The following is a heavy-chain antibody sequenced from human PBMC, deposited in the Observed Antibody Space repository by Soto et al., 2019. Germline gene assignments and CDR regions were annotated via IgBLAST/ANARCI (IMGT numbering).Heavy chain of an antibody. V-gene: IGHV1-8*01. CDR2: MNPNSGNT. Sequence: ASVKVSCKASGYTFTSYDINWVRQATGQGLEWMGWMNPNSGNTGYAQKFQGRVTMTRNTSISTAYMELSSLRSEDTAVYYCARPGLGYCSGGSCYSGAFDIWGQGTMVTVSS. D-gene: IGHD2-15*01. J-gene: IGHJ3*02. CDR3: ARPGLGYCSGGSCYSGAFDI. CDR1: GYTFTSYD.